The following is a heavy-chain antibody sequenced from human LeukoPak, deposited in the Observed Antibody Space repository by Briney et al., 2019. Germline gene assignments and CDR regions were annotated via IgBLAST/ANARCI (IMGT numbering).Heavy chain of an antibody. V-gene: IGHV4-34*01. D-gene: IGHD3-10*01. CDR1: GGPFSGYY. Sequence: PSETLSLTCAVYGGPFSGYYWSWIRQPPGKGLEWIGEINHSGSTNYNPSLKSRVTISVDTSKNQFSLKLSSVTAADTAVYYCARTSVVLLWFGSQPHYYYMDVWGKGTTVTISS. CDR3: ARTSVVLLWFGSQPHYYYMDV. CDR2: INHSGST. J-gene: IGHJ6*03.